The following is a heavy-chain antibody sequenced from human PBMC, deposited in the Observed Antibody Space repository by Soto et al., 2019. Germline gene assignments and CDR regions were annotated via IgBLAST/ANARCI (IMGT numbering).Heavy chain of an antibody. CDR1: GYTFTGYY. CDR2: INPNRGGT. Sequence: QVQLVQSGAEVKKPGASVNVSCKASGYTFTGYYIHWVRQSPGQGLESMGWINPNRGGTNYAQKFEGRVTMTRDTSISTAYMELSRLRSDDTAVYYCRVTGISEVDYWGQGTLVTVSS. J-gene: IGHJ4*02. D-gene: IGHD2-21*02. CDR3: RVTGISEVDY. V-gene: IGHV1-2*02.